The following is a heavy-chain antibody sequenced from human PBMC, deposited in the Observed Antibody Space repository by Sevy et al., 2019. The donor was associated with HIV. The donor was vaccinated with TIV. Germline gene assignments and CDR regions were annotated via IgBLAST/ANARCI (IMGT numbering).Heavy chain of an antibody. D-gene: IGHD1-1*01. Sequence: GGSLRLSCAASGFTFSSYGMHWVRQPPGKGLEWVAVISYDGSNKYYADSVKGRFTISRDNSKNTLSLQMDSLRAEDTAVYFCAKNELERSPYYFDFWGQGTLVTVSS. CDR1: GFTFSSYG. V-gene: IGHV3-30*18. CDR2: ISYDGSNK. J-gene: IGHJ4*02. CDR3: AKNELERSPYYFDF.